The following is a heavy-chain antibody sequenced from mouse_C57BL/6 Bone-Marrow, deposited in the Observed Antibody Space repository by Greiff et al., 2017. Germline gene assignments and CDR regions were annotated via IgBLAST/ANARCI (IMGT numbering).Heavy chain of an antibody. V-gene: IGHV1-64*01. D-gene: IGHD2-2*01. J-gene: IGHJ4*01. Sequence: QVQLQQPGAELVKPGASVKLSCKASGYTFTSYWMHWVKQRPGQGLEWIGMIHPNSGSTNYNEKFKSKATLTVDKSSSTAYMQLSSLTSEDSAVYYCARVWLTTWFDMDYWGQGTSVTVSS. CDR1: GYTFTSYW. CDR3: ARVWLTTWFDMDY. CDR2: IHPNSGST.